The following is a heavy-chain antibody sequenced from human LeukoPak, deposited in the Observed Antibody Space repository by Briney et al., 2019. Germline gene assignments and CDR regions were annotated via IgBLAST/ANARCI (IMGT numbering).Heavy chain of an antibody. Sequence: PSETLSLTCTVSGGSISSSSYYWGWIRQPPGKGLEWIGNIYYSGSTYYNPSLKSRVTISVDTSKNQFSLKLSSVTAADTAVYYCARTRYGSGSYTFLDYWGQGTLVTVSS. D-gene: IGHD3-10*01. CDR1: GGSISSSSYY. V-gene: IGHV4-39*07. CDR3: ARTRYGSGSYTFLDY. CDR2: IYYSGST. J-gene: IGHJ4*02.